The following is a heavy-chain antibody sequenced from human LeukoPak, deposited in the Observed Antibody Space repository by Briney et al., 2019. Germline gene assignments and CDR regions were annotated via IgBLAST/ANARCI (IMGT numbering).Heavy chain of an antibody. CDR2: INWNGGST. D-gene: IGHD2-21*02. V-gene: IGHV3-20*04. CDR1: GFTYEDYG. J-gene: IGHJ4*02. CDR3: VRDYCGGDCYPFDY. Sequence: GGSLRLSCVASGFTYEDYGMSWVRQAPGKWLEWVSGINWNGGSTGYADSVKGRFTISRDNAKKSLYLKMNSLRGEDTALYYCVRDYCGGDCYPFDYWGQGTLVTVFS.